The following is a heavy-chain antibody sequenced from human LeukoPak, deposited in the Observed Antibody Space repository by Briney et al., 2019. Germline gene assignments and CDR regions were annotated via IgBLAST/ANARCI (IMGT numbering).Heavy chain of an antibody. J-gene: IGHJ1*01. D-gene: IGHD6-13*01. CDR3: ARGPPGYSSSWYMQH. CDR2: IYYSGST. Sequence: SQTLSLTCTVSGGSISSGDYYWSWIRQPPGKGLEWIGYIYYSGSTYYNPSLKSRVTISVDTSKNQFSLKLSSVTAADTAVYYCARGPPGYSSSWYMQHWGQGTLLTVSS. V-gene: IGHV4-30-4*01. CDR1: GGSISSGDYY.